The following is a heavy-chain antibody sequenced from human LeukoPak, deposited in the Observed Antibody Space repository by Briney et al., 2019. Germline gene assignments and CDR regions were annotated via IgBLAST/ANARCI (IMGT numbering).Heavy chain of an antibody. CDR2: ISDSGDTT. V-gene: IGHV3-23*01. J-gene: IGHJ4*02. CDR1: GFAFSSLA. CDR3: AKDARRSDGWYFFDH. D-gene: IGHD6-19*01. Sequence: GGSLRLSCAASGFAFSSLAMGWVRQAPGRGLEWFSVISDSGDTTYYADSVKGRFTISRDNSKNTLYLRMNSLRAEDTAIYYCAKDARRSDGWYFFDHWGQGALVTVSS.